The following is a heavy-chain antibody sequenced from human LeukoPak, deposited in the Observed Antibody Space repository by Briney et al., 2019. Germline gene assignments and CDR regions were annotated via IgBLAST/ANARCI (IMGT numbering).Heavy chain of an antibody. J-gene: IGHJ6*03. Sequence: SVKVSCKASGGTFSSYAISWVRQAPGQGLEWMGGIIPIFGTANYAQKFQGRVTITADESTSTAYTELSSLRSEDTAVYYCASRTSGVLRYFDWSVEGTPYYYYYMDVWGKGTTVTVSS. V-gene: IGHV1-69*13. CDR1: GGTFSSYA. CDR3: ASRTSGVLRYFDWSVEGTPYYYYYMDV. D-gene: IGHD3-9*01. CDR2: IIPIFGTA.